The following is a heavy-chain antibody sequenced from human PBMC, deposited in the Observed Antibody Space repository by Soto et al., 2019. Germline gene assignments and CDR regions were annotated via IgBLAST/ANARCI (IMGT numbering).Heavy chain of an antibody. CDR1: GYTFTSYG. J-gene: IGHJ3*02. V-gene: IGHV1-18*01. D-gene: IGHD3-22*01. CDR3: ARVLYDSSGYSADVFDS. Sequence: ASVKVSCKASGYTFTSYGISWVRQAPGQGLEWMGWISAYNGNTNYAQKLQGRVTMTTDTSTSTAYMELRSLRSDDTAVYYCARVLYDSSGYSADVFDSWAQGTMVTVSS. CDR2: ISAYNGNT.